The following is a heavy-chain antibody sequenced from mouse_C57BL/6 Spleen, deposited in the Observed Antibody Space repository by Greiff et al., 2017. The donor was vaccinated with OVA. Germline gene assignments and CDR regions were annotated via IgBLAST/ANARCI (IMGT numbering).Heavy chain of an antibody. CDR1: GYAFTNYL. CDR3: ARGGYYWDD. Sequence: QVQLQQSGAELVRPGTSVKVSCKASGYAFTNYLIEWVKQRPGQGLEWIGVINPGSGGTNYNEKFKGKATLTADKSSSTAYMQLSSLTSEDSAVYFCARGGYYWDDWGQGTTLTVSS. CDR2: INPGSGGT. V-gene: IGHV1-54*01. J-gene: IGHJ2*01.